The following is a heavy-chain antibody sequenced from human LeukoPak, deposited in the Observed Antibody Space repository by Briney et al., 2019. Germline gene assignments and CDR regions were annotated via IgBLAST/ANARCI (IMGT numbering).Heavy chain of an antibody. Sequence: AAVKVSCKASGYSFTSYGFSLVRQAPAQGLEWMGWISAYNGDTNYAQKLHGRVTITTDTSMSTAYMELRSLRFDDTAVYYCARGNSYGYIDYWGQGTLVTVSS. D-gene: IGHD5-18*01. CDR1: GYSFTSYG. J-gene: IGHJ4*02. V-gene: IGHV1-18*01. CDR3: ARGNSYGYIDY. CDR2: ISAYNGDT.